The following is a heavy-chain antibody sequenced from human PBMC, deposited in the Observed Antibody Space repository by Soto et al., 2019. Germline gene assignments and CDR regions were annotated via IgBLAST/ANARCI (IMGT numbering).Heavy chain of an antibody. V-gene: IGHV1-24*01. Sequence: ASVKVSCKVSGYTLTELSMHWVRQAPGKGLEWMGGFDPEDGETIYAQKFQGRVTMTEDTSTDTAYMELSSLRSEDTAVYYCATRNPEGSGYYPNFDYWGQGTMVAVYS. CDR3: ATRNPEGSGYYPNFDY. J-gene: IGHJ4*02. D-gene: IGHD3-3*01. CDR2: FDPEDGET. CDR1: GYTLTELS.